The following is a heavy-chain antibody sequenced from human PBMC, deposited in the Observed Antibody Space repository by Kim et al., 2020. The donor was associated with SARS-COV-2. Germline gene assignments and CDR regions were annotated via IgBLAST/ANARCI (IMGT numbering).Heavy chain of an antibody. CDR1: GFTFSAYD. CDR3: VRDRMGGAFDI. J-gene: IGHJ3*02. Sequence: GGSLRLSCATSGFTFSAYDMNWVRQAPGKGLEWLSFITKSSTTIYYADSVKGRFTTSRDNAKNSLHLQMNNLKDEDTAVYHCVRDRMGGAFDIWGQGTLVTVSS. D-gene: IGHD3-16*01. V-gene: IGHV3-48*02. CDR2: ITKSSTTI.